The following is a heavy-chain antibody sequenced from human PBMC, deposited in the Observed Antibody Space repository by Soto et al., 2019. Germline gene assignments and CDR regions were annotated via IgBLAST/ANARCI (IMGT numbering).Heavy chain of an antibody. J-gene: IGHJ4*02. V-gene: IGHV4-4*02. CDR3: ARSPRSIAAGGIDY. Sequence: QVQLQESGPGLVKPSGTLSLTCAVSGGSISTSNLWTWVRQPPGKGLEWIGEIYHSGSTNYNPSLKSRVTISVDKSKNQFYLKLNSVTAADTAVYYCARSPRSIAAGGIDYWGQGCLVTVSS. CDR2: IYHSGST. D-gene: IGHD6-13*01. CDR1: GGSISTSNL.